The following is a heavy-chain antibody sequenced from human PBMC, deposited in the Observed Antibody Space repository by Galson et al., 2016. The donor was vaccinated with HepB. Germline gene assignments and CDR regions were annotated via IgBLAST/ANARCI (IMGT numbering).Heavy chain of an antibody. CDR2: IDISSSYI. J-gene: IGHJ4*02. CDR1: GFTFTTCS. V-gene: IGHV3-21*01. CDR3: ARGGSSGWD. Sequence: SLRLSCAASGFTFTTCSMNWVRQAPGKGLEWVSSIDISSSYIHYADSLTGRFTISRDNPRKLLYLQMNSLRAEDTAVYYCARGGSSGWDWGQGTLVTVSS. D-gene: IGHD6-19*01.